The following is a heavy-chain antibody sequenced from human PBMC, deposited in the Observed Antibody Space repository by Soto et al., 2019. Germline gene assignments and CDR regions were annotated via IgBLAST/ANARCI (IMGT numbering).Heavy chain of an antibody. D-gene: IGHD4-4*01. CDR1: GGSFSGYY. CDR2: INHSGST. CDR3: ARAVATVTKGYYFDY. Sequence: SETLSLTCAVYGGSFSGYYWSWIRQPPGKGLEWIGEINHSGSTNYNPSLKSRVTISVDTSKNQFSLKLSSVTAADTAVYYCARAVATVTKGYYFDYWGQGTLVTVSS. V-gene: IGHV4-34*01. J-gene: IGHJ4*02.